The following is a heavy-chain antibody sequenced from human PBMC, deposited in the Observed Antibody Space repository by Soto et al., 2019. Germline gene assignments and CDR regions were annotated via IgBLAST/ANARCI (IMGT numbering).Heavy chain of an antibody. J-gene: IGHJ6*02. CDR1: GFTFSSYG. D-gene: IGHD6-13*01. CDR2: ISYDGSNK. CDR3: AGSSSWPPNYVMDV. Sequence: PGGSLRLSCAASGFTFSSYGMHWVRQAPGKGLEWVAVISYDGSNKYYADSVKGRFTISRDNSKNTLYLQMNSLRAEDTAVYYCAGSSSWPPNYVMDVWAQGTTVTGSS. V-gene: IGHV3-30*03.